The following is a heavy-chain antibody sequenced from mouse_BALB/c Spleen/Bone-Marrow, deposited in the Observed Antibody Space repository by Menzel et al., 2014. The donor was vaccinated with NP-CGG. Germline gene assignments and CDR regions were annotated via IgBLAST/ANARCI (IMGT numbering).Heavy chain of an antibody. CDR3: ARPGRYDGAWFAY. J-gene: IGHJ3*01. Sequence: EVQLQESGPEPVKPGASMKISCKASGYSFTVYTMNWVRQSHGKNLEWIGLINPYNGGTIYNQKFKGKATLTVDKSSSTAYMELLSLTSEDSAVYYCARPGRYDGAWFAYWGQGTLVTVSA. CDR1: GYSFTVYT. CDR2: INPYNGGT. V-gene: IGHV1-18*01. D-gene: IGHD2-14*01.